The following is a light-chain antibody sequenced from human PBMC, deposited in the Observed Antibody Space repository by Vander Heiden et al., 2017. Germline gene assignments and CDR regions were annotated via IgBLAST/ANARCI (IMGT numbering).Light chain of an antibody. CDR2: GAS. CDR3: QQYCSSPRT. V-gene: IGKV3-20*01. Sequence: EIVLTQSPGTLSFSPGERATLSCRASQSVSSSYLAWYQQKPGQAPRLLIYGASSRATGIPDRFSGSGSGTDFTLTISRLEPEDFAVYYCQQYCSSPRTFGQGTKVEIK. CDR1: QSVSSSY. J-gene: IGKJ1*01.